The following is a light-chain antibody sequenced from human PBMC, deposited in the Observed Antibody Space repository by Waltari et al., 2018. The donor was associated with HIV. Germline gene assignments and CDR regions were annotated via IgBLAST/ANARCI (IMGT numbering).Light chain of an antibody. J-gene: IGLJ2*01. CDR3: AAWDDSLDGL. V-gene: IGLV1-44*01. CDR1: RSNIGSNP. Sequence: QSALTQPPAASGSPGQSVTISCSGRRSNIGSNPVSWYQQLPGTAPKLLISDNNQRPSGVPDRFSGSKSGTSASLAISGLQSEDEGDYYCAAWDDSLDGLFGGGTTLTV. CDR2: DNN.